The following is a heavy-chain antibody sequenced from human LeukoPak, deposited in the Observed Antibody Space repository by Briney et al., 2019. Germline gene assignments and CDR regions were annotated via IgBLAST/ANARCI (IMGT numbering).Heavy chain of an antibody. CDR1: GFTFSSYA. Sequence: GGSLRLSCSASGFTFSSYAMHWVRQAPGKGLEYVSAISSNGGSTYYADSVKGRFTISRDNSKNTLYLQMNGLGAEDTAVYYCAKDLAGTYDYWGQGTLVTVSS. CDR2: ISSNGGST. J-gene: IGHJ4*02. CDR3: AKDLAGTYDY. V-gene: IGHV3-64*04. D-gene: IGHD1-1*01.